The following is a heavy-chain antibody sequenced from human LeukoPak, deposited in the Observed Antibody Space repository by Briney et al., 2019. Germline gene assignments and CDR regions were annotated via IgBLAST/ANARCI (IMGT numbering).Heavy chain of an antibody. CDR2: INQVASEK. CDR3: VRDGGYYGPDS. Sequence: GGSLRLSCAASGCTISFYWVSWGRQARGEGLEWVANINQVASEKHSVEYVKGRFTISRDNAKNSLYLEMHSVRDEEPAMYYCVRDGGYYGPDSWGQGAMVSVSS. D-gene: IGHD3-10*01. J-gene: IGHJ4*02. V-gene: IGHV3-7*04. CDR1: GCTISFYW.